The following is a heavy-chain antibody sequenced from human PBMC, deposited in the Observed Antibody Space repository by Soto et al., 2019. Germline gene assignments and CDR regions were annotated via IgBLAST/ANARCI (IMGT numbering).Heavy chain of an antibody. Sequence: QVQLVQSGAEVKKPGSSVKVSCKASGGTFSSYAISWVRQPPGQGLEWMGGIIPIFGTANYAQKIQGRVTITAAESTSTAYMELSSLRSEDTAVYYCARDRRGGSSGYMGYWGQGTLVTVSS. CDR1: GGTFSSYA. D-gene: IGHD3-22*01. CDR3: ARDRRGGSSGYMGY. J-gene: IGHJ4*02. V-gene: IGHV1-69*01. CDR2: IIPIFGTA.